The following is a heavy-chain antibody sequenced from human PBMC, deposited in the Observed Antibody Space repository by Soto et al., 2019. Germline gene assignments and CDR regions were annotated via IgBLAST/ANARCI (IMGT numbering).Heavy chain of an antibody. CDR1: GGSLSSGGYY. CDR2: TYYSGST. V-gene: IGHV4-30-4*08. CDR3: ASRKSRPHFDY. J-gene: IGHJ4*02. Sequence: SENLSLPCTVSGGSLSSGGYYWSWIRQPPGKGLEGIGYTYYSGSTYYNPSLKSRVTISVDTSKNQFSLKLSSVTAADTAVYYCASRKSRPHFDYWGQGTLVTVSS.